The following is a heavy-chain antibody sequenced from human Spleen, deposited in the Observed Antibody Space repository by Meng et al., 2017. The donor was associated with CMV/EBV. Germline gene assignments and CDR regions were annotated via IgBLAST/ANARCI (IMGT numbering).Heavy chain of an antibody. CDR3: AKGEGGSYGYFFHY. CDR2: FSGSGGST. J-gene: IGHJ4*02. V-gene: IGHV3-23*01. D-gene: IGHD4-17*01. CDR1: GFTFSGYA. Sequence: AATGFTFSGYAMNWVRQAPGEGLEWVSVFSGSGGSTYYADSVKGRFTISRDNSQNTLYLQMNSLRAEDTAVYYCAKGEGGSYGYFFHYWGQGTLVTVS.